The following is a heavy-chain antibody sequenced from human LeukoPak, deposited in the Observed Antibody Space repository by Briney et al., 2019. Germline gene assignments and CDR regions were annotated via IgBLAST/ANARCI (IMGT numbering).Heavy chain of an antibody. D-gene: IGHD4-11*01. Sequence: ASVKVSCKASGYTFTSYAMNWVRQAPGQGLEWMGWISTNTGNPTYAQGFTGRFVFSLDTSVSTAYLQISSLKAEDTAVYFCARGRVSSSTWYSTYYYYFYMDVWGKGTTVTVSS. J-gene: IGHJ6*03. CDR3: ARGRVSSSTWYSTYYYYFYMDV. CDR1: GYTFTSYA. V-gene: IGHV7-4-1*02. CDR2: ISTNTGNP.